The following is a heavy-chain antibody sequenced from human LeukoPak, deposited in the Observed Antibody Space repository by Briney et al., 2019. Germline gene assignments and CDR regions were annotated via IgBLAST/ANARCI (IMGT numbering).Heavy chain of an antibody. D-gene: IGHD1-26*01. CDR2: TRKKANSYTT. Sequence: GGSLRLSCVASGFTFTDHYMDWVRQAPGKGLEWVGRTRKKANSYTTEYAASVKGRFTISRDDSENSLYLLLNSLSADGTAVYYCVRVTGIFYLDYWGQGTLVTVSS. CDR3: VRVTGIFYLDY. CDR1: GFTFTDHY. J-gene: IGHJ4*02. V-gene: IGHV3-72*01.